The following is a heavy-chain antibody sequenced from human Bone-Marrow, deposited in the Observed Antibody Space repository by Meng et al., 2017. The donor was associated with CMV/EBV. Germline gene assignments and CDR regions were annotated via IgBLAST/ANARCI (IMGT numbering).Heavy chain of an antibody. D-gene: IGHD2-2*01. Sequence: GGSLRLSCAASGFTFSSYWMHWVRQAPGKGLEWVSLISWDGGSTYYADSVKGRFTISRDNSKNSLYLQMNSLRAEDTALYYCAKYPRYCSSTSCYDYYFDYWGQGTLVTVSS. J-gene: IGHJ4*02. CDR3: AKYPRYCSSTSCYDYYFDY. CDR1: GFTFSSYW. V-gene: IGHV3-43D*03. CDR2: ISWDGGST.